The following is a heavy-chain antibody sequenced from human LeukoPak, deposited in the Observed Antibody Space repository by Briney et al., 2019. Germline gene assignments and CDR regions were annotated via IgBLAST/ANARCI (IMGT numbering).Heavy chain of an antibody. CDR1: GFTFSSYW. CDR3: AREEPAAKDGMDV. J-gene: IGHJ6*02. CDR2: IKQDGSEK. V-gene: IGHV3-7*01. D-gene: IGHD2-2*01. Sequence: GGSLRLSCAASGFTFSSYWMSWVRQAPGRGLEWVANIKQDGSEKYYADSVKGRFTISRDNAKNSLYLQMNSLRAEDTAVYYCAREEPAAKDGMDVWGQGTTVTVSS.